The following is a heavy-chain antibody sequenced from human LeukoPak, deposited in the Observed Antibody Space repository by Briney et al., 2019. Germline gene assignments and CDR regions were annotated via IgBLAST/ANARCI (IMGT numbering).Heavy chain of an antibody. D-gene: IGHD2-15*01. J-gene: IGHJ5*02. CDR2: ISSSSSYI. CDR1: GFTFSSYS. V-gene: IGHV3-21*04. Sequence: GGSLRLSCAASGFTFSSYSMNWVRQAPGKGLEWVSSISSSSSYIYYADSVKGRLTISRDNAKNSLYLQMNSLRAEDTAVYYCARVGRSCTGGSCYPNWLDPWGQGTLVTVSS. CDR3: ARVGRSCTGGSCYPNWLDP.